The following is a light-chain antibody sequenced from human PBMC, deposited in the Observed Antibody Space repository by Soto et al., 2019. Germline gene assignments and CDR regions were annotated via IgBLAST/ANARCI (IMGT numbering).Light chain of an antibody. Sequence: DIPMTQSPSSLSASIGDRVTITCRASQSISVYLNWYPQKPGKAPKSLIYAASSLHRGVPSRFSGSASGTDCALTISSLHAEDFGTYYCQHSYSLPAVGQGTKLEIK. CDR3: QHSYSLPA. CDR1: QSISVY. V-gene: IGKV1-39*01. CDR2: AAS. J-gene: IGKJ2*01.